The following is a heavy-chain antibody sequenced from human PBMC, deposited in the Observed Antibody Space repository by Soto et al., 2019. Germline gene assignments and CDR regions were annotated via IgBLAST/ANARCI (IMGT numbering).Heavy chain of an antibody. V-gene: IGHV3-23*01. Sequence: GGSLRLSCAASGFTFSSYAMSWVRQAPGKGLEWVSAISGSGGSTYYADSVKGRFTISRDNSKNTLYLQMNSLRAEDTAVYYCAKAHYDILTGYPSYYFDYWGQGTLVTVS. CDR2: ISGSGGST. J-gene: IGHJ4*02. D-gene: IGHD3-9*01. CDR3: AKAHYDILTGYPSYYFDY. CDR1: GFTFSSYA.